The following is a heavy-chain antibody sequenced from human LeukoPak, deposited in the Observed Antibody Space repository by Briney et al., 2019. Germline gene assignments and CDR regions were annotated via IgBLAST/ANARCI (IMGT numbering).Heavy chain of an antibody. J-gene: IGHJ5*02. D-gene: IGHD6-19*01. CDR3: ARRRAVAGVNWFDP. Sequence: ASVRVSCKASSYTFISYGISWVRQAPGQGLEWMGWISTHNGYTKYAQKFQGRVTMTTDTSMSTAYMELRSLRSDDTAVYYCARRRAVAGVNWFDPWGQGTLVTVSS. CDR2: ISTHNGYT. V-gene: IGHV1-18*01. CDR1: SYTFISYG.